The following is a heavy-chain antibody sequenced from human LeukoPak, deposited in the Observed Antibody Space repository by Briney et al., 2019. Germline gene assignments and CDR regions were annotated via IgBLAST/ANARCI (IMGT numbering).Heavy chain of an antibody. D-gene: IGHD2-15*01. Sequence: ASVKVSCKASGYTLTAYYMHWVRQAPGQGLEYMGWINTNSGGTNYAQKFRGRVTMTRDTSISTAYMELSRLRSDDTAVYYCARGNEGYCSGGSCYVGAWFDPWGQGTRVTVSS. CDR1: GYTLTAYY. CDR2: INTNSGGT. CDR3: ARGNEGYCSGGSCYVGAWFDP. J-gene: IGHJ5*02. V-gene: IGHV1-2*02.